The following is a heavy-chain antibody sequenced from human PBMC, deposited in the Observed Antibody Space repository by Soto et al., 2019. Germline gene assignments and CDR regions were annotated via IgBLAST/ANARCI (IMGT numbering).Heavy chain of an antibody. Sequence: PGGSLRLSCAASGFTFSSYAMHWVRQAPGKGLEWVAVISYDGSNKYYADSVKGRFTISRDNSKNTLYLQMNSLRAEDTAVYYCARDGYYYDSSGYQTGHMDVWGQGTTVTVS. J-gene: IGHJ6*02. V-gene: IGHV3-30-3*01. D-gene: IGHD3-22*01. CDR1: GFTFSSYA. CDR2: ISYDGSNK. CDR3: ARDGYYYDSSGYQTGHMDV.